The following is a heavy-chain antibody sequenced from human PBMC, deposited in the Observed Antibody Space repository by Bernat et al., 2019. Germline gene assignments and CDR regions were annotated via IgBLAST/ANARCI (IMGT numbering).Heavy chain of an antibody. CDR3: ARGSAAASYYYYGMDV. CDR2: INSDGSST. D-gene: IGHD2-2*01. Sequence: EVQLVESGGGLVQPGGSLRLSCAASGFTFSNYWMHWVRQAPGKGLVWVSRINSDGSSTSYADSVKGRFTISRDNAKNTLYLQMNSLRAEDTAVYYCARGSAAASYYYYGMDVWGQGTTVTVSS. V-gene: IGHV3-74*01. CDR1: GFTFSNYW. J-gene: IGHJ6*02.